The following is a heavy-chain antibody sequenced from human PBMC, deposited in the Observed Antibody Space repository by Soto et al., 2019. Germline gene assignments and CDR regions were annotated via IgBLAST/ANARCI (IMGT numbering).Heavy chain of an antibody. Sequence: GGSLRLSCAASGFTFSSYAMSWVRQAPGKGLEWVSAISGSGGSTYYADSVKGRFTIARDNSKNTLYLQMNSLRSEDTAVDYCSKEQDSSSSDLDYWGQGTLVTVSS. D-gene: IGHD6-6*01. V-gene: IGHV3-23*01. CDR1: GFTFSSYA. CDR2: ISGSGGST. CDR3: SKEQDSSSSDLDY. J-gene: IGHJ4*02.